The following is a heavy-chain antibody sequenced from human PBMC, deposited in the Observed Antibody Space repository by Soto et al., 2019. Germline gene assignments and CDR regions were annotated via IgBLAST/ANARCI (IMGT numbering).Heavy chain of an antibody. CDR1: GFTVDDYS. Sequence: EVQLVESGGGVLRPGGSLRLSCAASGFTVDDYSMSWARQAPGKGLEWVSGVNWNGGSTGYADSVKGRFTISRDNAKNSLYLQMNSLRAEDTAFYYCVRGASLNFDYWGQGTLVTVSS. D-gene: IGHD1-26*01. V-gene: IGHV3-20*04. CDR2: VNWNGGST. CDR3: VRGASLNFDY. J-gene: IGHJ4*02.